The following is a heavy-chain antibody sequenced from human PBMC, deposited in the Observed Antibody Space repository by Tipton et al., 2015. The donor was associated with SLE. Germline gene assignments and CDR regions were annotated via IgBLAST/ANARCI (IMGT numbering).Heavy chain of an antibody. J-gene: IGHJ4*02. Sequence: SLRLSCTASGFTFSNYAMSWVRQAPGKGLEWVSVIYTGGLTTYYADSVKGRFTISRDNSKNTLYLQMNSLRAEDTAVYYCARDVVGATEGLDCWGQGTLVTVSS. CDR1: GFTFSNYA. CDR3: ARDVVGATEGLDC. CDR2: IYTGGLTT. D-gene: IGHD1-26*01. V-gene: IGHV3-23*03.